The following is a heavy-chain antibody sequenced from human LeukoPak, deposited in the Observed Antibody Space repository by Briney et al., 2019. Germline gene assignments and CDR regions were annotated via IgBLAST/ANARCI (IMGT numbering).Heavy chain of an antibody. J-gene: IGHJ4*02. CDR2: IKQDGSDK. CDR3: ARARTSGDEALPGNY. CDR1: GFTFSNYW. D-gene: IGHD1-26*01. V-gene: IGHV3-7*01. Sequence: GGSLRLSCAASGFTFSNYWMIWVRQAPGRGLEWVANIKQDGSDKSYVDSVKGRFTISGDNAKNSLYLQMNSLRAEDTAVYYCARARTSGDEALPGNYWGQGTLVTVSS.